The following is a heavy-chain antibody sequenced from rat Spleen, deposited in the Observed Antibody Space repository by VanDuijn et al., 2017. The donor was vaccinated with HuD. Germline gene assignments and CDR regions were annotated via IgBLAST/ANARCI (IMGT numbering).Heavy chain of an antibody. Sequence: QVQLKESGPGLVQPSQTLSLTCTVSGFSLTSNSVSWVRQPPGKGLEWMGAIWSGGGTDYNSALKSRLSISRDTSKSQVLVKMNSLQAEDTAMYFCARSAKYYYDGSYYYGPYVMDAWGQGASVTVSS. D-gene: IGHD1-12*02. J-gene: IGHJ4*01. CDR3: ARSAKYYYDGSYYYGPYVMDA. CDR2: IWSGGGT. CDR1: GFSLTSNS. V-gene: IGHV2-15*01.